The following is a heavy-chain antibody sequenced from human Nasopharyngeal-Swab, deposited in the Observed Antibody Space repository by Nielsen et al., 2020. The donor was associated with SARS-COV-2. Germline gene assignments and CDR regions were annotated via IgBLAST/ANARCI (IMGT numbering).Heavy chain of an antibody. CDR2: ISSSSSYI. CDR3: ARDPHGGSDY. J-gene: IGHJ4*02. Sequence: GESLKISCAASGFTFSSYSMNWVRQAPGKGLEWVSSISSSSSYIYYADSVKGRFTISRGNAKNSLYLQMNSLRAEDTAVYYCARDPHGGSDYWGQGTLVTVSS. CDR1: GFTFSSYS. V-gene: IGHV3-21*01.